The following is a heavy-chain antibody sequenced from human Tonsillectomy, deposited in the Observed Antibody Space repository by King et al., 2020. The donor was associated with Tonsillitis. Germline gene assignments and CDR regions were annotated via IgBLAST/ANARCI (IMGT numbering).Heavy chain of an antibody. V-gene: IGHV3-30*04. J-gene: IGHJ4*02. CDR1: GFTFSSYA. CDR2: ISYDGSNK. CDR3: ARDHCLVHSSLPRFDS. D-gene: IGHD3-16*02. Sequence: VQLVESGGGVVQPGRSLRLSCAASGFTFSSYAMHWVRQAPGKGLEWVAVISYDGSNKYYADSVKGRFTISRDNYKNTLYLQMNSLRAADTAVYYCARDHCLVHSSLPRFDSWGQGTLVTVSS.